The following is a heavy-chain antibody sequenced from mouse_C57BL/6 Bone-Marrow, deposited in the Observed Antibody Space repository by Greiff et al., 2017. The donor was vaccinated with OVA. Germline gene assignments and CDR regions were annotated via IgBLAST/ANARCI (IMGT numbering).Heavy chain of an antibody. J-gene: IGHJ2*01. CDR2: ISSGGDYI. CDR1: GFTFSSYS. V-gene: IGHV5-9-1*02. D-gene: IGHD2-12*01. Sequence: EVMLVESGEGLVKPGGSLKLSCAASGFTFSSYSMSWVRQTPEKRLEWVAYISSGGDYIYYAYTVYGRFTISSYNARNTLYLQMSSLKSEDTAMYYCTRDELPYFDYWGQGTTLTVSS. CDR3: TRDELPYFDY.